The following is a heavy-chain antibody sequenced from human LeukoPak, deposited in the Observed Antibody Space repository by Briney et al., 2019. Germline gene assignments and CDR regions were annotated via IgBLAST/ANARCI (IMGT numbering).Heavy chain of an antibody. CDR1: GFTYRSYG. D-gene: IGHD2-2*01. J-gene: IGHJ4*02. Sequence: GVTLRLSCAASGFTYRSYGTTWLRQAPGKGLEWVSAISGSGDSTYYADSVKGPFTISRDNSRNTLYLQMNSLRAGDTAVYYCAKSFRSTSLDYWGQGTLVTVSS. CDR2: ISGSGDST. V-gene: IGHV3-23*01. CDR3: AKSFRSTSLDY.